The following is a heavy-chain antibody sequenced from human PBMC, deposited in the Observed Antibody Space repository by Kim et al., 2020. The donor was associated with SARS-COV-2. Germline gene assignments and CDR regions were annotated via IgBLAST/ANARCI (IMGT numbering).Heavy chain of an antibody. J-gene: IGHJ5*02. V-gene: IGHV4-59*01. CDR3: ARESITGTSGWFDP. Sequence: SETLSLTCTVSGGSISTYYWSWIRQPPGKGLEWIGYIYYSGSTNYNPSLKSRVTISLDTSKNQFSLKLSSVTAADTAVYYCARESITGTSGWFDPWGQGTLDTVSS. CDR1: GGSISTYY. D-gene: IGHD1-20*01. CDR2: IYYSGST.